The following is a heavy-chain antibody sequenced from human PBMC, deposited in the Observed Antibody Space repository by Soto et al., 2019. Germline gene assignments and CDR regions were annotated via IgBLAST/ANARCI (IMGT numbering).Heavy chain of an antibody. J-gene: IGHJ4*02. V-gene: IGHV3-23*01. CDR3: AKRRPYSSGWYSPIFDY. D-gene: IGHD6-13*01. Sequence: GSLRLGCAASGLTFSDYALCWVRQAPGKGLEWVSVISESGGSTHYADSVRGRFTVSRDNSKNSLSLRMNRLSDEDTAVYFCAKRRPYSSGWYSPIFDYWGQGALVTGSS. CDR1: GLTFSDYA. CDR2: ISESGGST.